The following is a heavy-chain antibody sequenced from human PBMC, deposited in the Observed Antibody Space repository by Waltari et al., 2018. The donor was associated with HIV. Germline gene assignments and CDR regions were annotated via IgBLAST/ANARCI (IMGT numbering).Heavy chain of an antibody. J-gene: IGHJ5*01. CDR1: ADTINNYY. CDR2: IYYTGTS. Sequence: QVQLQESGPGLVKPSETLSLTCNVSADTINNYYFSWIRQYPAKGLEWIGYIYYTGTSNYNPSPSLNSRVTMSLDTSKTQFSLKLTSVSAADAAVYYCARTVGTSISGVITYNWFDSWGQGTLVTVSS. CDR3: ARTVGTSISGVITYNWFDS. D-gene: IGHD3-3*01. V-gene: IGHV4-59*01.